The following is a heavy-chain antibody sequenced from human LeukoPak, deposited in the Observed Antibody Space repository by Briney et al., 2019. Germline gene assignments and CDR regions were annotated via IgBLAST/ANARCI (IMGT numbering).Heavy chain of an antibody. Sequence: ASVKVSCKASGYTFTGYYMRWVRQAPGQGLEWMGWINPNSGGTNYAQKFQGRVTMTRDTSISTAYMELSRLRSDDTAVYYCARGYCSSTSCYPFDYWGQGTLVTVSS. V-gene: IGHV1-2*02. CDR1: GYTFTGYY. D-gene: IGHD2-2*01. J-gene: IGHJ4*02. CDR2: INPNSGGT. CDR3: ARGYCSSTSCYPFDY.